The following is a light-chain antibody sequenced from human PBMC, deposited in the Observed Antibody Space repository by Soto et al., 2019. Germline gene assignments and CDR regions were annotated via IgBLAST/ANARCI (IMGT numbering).Light chain of an antibody. V-gene: IGLV2-11*01. CDR1: SSDVGGHDF. Sequence: QSALTQPLSVSGSPGQSVTISCTGTSSDVGGHDFVSWYQQLPGRAPKLIIYEVTKRPSGVPDRFSGFKSGNTASLTISGLRADDEAEYYCCSYAGSYTFRVFGGGTKVTVL. J-gene: IGLJ2*01. CDR3: CSYAGSYTFRV. CDR2: EVT.